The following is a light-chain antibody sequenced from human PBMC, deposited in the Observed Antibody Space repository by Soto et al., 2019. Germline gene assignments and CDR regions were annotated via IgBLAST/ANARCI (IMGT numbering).Light chain of an antibody. Sequence: DIQMTQSPSTLSASVGDRVPITCRTSQSINRWLAWYQQKPGKSPKLLITDASSLESGVPSLFSGSGSGTEFALTISGLQPDDSATYYCQQYNSYLCTFAQVTDVDI. CDR3: QQYNSYLCT. CDR2: DAS. V-gene: IGKV1-5*01. CDR1: QSINRW. J-gene: IGKJ2*02.